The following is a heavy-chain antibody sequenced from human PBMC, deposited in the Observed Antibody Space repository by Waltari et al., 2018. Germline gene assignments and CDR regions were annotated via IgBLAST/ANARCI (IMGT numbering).Heavy chain of an antibody. CDR2: VKTDGSST. CDR3: ARDATGSFDY. J-gene: IGHJ4*02. Sequence: EVQLVESGGGLVQPGGSLRLSCAASGFSTDYWLDWVRQAPGKWLVWRSRVKTDGSSTSYADSVKGRFTISRDNAKNTLYLHMNSLRAEDTAVYYCARDATGSFDYWGQGTLVTVSS. CDR1: GFSTDYW. V-gene: IGHV3-74*01.